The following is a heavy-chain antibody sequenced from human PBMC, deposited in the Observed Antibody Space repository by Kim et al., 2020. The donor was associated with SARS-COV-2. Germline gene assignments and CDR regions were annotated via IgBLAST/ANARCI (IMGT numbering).Heavy chain of an antibody. CDR1: GGSISSSNW. CDR2: IYHSGST. D-gene: IGHD3-10*01. J-gene: IGHJ6*02. Sequence: SETLSLTCAVSGGSISSSNWWSWVRQPPGKGLEWIGEIYHSGSTNYNPSLKSRVTISVDKSKNQFSLKLSSVTAADTAVYYCARYIKKRVRGVIISPYGMDVWGQGTTVTVSS. CDR3: ARYIKKRVRGVIISPYGMDV. V-gene: IGHV4-4*02.